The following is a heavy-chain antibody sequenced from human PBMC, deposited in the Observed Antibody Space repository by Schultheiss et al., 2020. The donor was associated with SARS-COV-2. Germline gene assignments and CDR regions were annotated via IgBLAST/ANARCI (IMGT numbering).Heavy chain of an antibody. CDR1: GGSFSGYY. CDR3: ARKYPVVGLEWSR. V-gene: IGHV4-59*10. Sequence: SQTLSLTCAVYGGSFSGYYWSWIRQPAGKGLEWIGRIYTSGSTNYNPSLKSRVTISVDTSKNQFSRKLSSVTAADTAVYYCARKYPVVGLEWSRWGQGTLVTVSS. D-gene: IGHD3-3*01. J-gene: IGHJ4*02. CDR2: IYTSGST.